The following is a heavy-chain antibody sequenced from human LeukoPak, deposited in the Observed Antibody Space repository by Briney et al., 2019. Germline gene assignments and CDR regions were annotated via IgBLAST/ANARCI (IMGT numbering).Heavy chain of an antibody. CDR2: IGTAGDT. CDR1: GFTFSSYD. D-gene: IGHD4-17*01. CDR3: ARGPYGDRSLWYYFDY. Sequence: PGGSLRLSCAASGFTFSSYDMHWVRQATGKGLEWVSAIGTAGDTYYPGSVKGRFTISRDNSKNTLYLQMNSLRAEDTAVYYCARGPYGDRSLWYYFDYWGQGTLVTVSS. J-gene: IGHJ4*02. V-gene: IGHV3-13*01.